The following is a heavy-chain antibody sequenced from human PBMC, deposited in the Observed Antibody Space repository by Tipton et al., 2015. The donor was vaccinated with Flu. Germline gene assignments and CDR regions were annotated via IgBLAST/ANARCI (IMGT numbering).Heavy chain of an antibody. CDR1: GGSLSSYY. V-gene: IGHV4-4*07. D-gene: IGHD3-10*01. J-gene: IGHJ4*02. CDR2: IYSSGST. Sequence: TLSLTCTVSGGSLSSYYWSWIQQPAGKGLEYIGRIYSSGSTNYNPSFKSRVSMSVDTSKTQFSLDLSSVTAADTAMYYCARGSGSGTHVMFDYWGQGTLVTVSS. CDR3: ARGSGSGTHVMFDY.